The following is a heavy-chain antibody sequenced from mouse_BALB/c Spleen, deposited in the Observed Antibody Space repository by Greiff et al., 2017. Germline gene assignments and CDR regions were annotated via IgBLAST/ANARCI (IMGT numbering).Heavy chain of an antibody. Sequence: VQLQQSGAELVRSGASVKLSCTAPGFNIKDYYMHWVKQRPEQGLEWIGWIDPENGDTEYAPKFQGKATMTADTSSNTAYLQLSSLTSEDTAVYYCARNWDVLDYWGQGTSVTVSS. J-gene: IGHJ4*01. D-gene: IGHD4-1*01. CDR2: IDPENGDT. CDR3: ARNWDVLDY. CDR1: GFNIKDYY. V-gene: IGHV14-4*02.